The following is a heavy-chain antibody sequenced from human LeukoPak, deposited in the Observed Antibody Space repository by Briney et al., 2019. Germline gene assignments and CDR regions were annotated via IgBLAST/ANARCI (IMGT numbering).Heavy chain of an antibody. CDR1: GYTFTSYG. CDR2: ISAYNGNT. Sequence: ASVKVSCKASGYTFTSYGISWVRQAPGQGLEWVGWISAYNGNTNYAQKLQGRVTMTTDTSTSTAYMELRSLRSDDTAVYYCARDGSSSAGSYYYYMDVWGKGTTVTVSS. J-gene: IGHJ6*03. CDR3: ARDGSSSAGSYYYYMDV. D-gene: IGHD6-13*01. V-gene: IGHV1-18*01.